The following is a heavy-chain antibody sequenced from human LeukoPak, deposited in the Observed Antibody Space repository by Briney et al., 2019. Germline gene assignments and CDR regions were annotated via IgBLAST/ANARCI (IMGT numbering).Heavy chain of an antibody. V-gene: IGHV1-69-2*01. CDR1: GYTFTDYY. D-gene: IGHD2-2*01. J-gene: IGHJ4*02. Sequence: ASVKVSCKVSGYTFTDYYMYWVQQAPGKGLEWMGLVDPEDGETIYAEKFQGRVTITADTSTDTAYMELSSLRSEDTAVYYCATRYYCSSTSCPYWGQGTLVTVSS. CDR3: ATRYYCSSTSCPY. CDR2: VDPEDGET.